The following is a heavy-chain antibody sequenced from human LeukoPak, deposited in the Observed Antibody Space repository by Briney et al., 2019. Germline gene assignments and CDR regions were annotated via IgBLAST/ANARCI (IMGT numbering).Heavy chain of an antibody. D-gene: IGHD2-2*01. Sequence: SETLSLTCSVSGGSISYYYWSWIRQFPGKGLEWIGYISDGESPDYNPSLQSRVTIYVVSSKNQFFLNLTSVTAADTAVYYCAQDRFSFVHWGQGTLVTVSS. CDR3: AQDRFSFVH. V-gene: IGHV4-59*01. CDR2: ISDGESP. J-gene: IGHJ1*01. CDR1: GGSISYYY.